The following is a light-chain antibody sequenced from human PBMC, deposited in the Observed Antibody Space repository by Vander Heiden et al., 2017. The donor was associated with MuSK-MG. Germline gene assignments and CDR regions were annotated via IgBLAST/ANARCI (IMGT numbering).Light chain of an antibody. Sequence: DIQMTQSPSSLSASIGDRVTINCRASQSISNNLNWYQQKAGKAPKFLISGASTLQSGVPSRFSGSGSGTDFTLTISRLQPEDLATYYCQQNDVTPQTFGQGTKVEIK. CDR1: QSISNN. V-gene: IGKV1-39*01. J-gene: IGKJ1*01. CDR3: QQNDVTPQT. CDR2: GAS.